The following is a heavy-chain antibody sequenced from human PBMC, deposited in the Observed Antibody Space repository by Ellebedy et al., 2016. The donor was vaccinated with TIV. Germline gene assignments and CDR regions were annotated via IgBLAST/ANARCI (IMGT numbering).Heavy chain of an antibody. CDR1: GFTIIDYD. CDR2: IGYDGSKE. J-gene: IGHJ4*02. D-gene: IGHD1-26*01. CDR3: VRGQSSGVGAPY. Sequence: PGGSLRLSCAASGFTIIDYDMDWVRQAPGKGLEWVATIGYDGSKEFFADSVKGRFTISRDTSKNTVSLQMNSLRAEDTAVYYCVRGQSSGVGAPYWGQGTRVTVSS. V-gene: IGHV3-33*08.